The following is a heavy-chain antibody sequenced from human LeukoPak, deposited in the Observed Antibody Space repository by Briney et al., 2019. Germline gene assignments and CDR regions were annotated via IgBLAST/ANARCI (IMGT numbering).Heavy chain of an antibody. Sequence: GGSLRLSCAASGFTFSSDSMNWVRQAPGKGLEWVSYISSGSYTIYYADSVKGRFTISRDNAKNSLYLQMNSLRDEDTAVYYCARAIHDGSLYPFDYWGQGALVTVSS. CDR1: GFTFSSDS. CDR2: ISSGSYTI. J-gene: IGHJ4*02. CDR3: ARAIHDGSLYPFDY. D-gene: IGHD5-24*01. V-gene: IGHV3-48*02.